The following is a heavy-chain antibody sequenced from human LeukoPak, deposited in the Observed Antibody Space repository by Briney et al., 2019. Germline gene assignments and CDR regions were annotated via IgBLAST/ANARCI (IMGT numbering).Heavy chain of an antibody. D-gene: IGHD1-26*01. V-gene: IGHV4-39*07. J-gene: IGHJ4*02. CDR1: GGSISSGGYY. Sequence: SETLSLTCTVSGGSISSGGYYWSWIRQPPGKGLEWIGEIYHSGSTNYSPSLKSRVTISVDKSKNQFSLKVTSVTAADTVVYYCARVSSGSYYFDSWGQGTLVTVSS. CDR3: ARVSSGSYYFDS. CDR2: IYHSGST.